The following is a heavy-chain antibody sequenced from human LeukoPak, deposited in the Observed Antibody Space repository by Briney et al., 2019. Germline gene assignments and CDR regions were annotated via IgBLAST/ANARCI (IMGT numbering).Heavy chain of an antibody. Sequence: GGSLRLSCAASGFTFNNYAINWVRQAPGKGLQWVLGISDDGGSSNYADSVKGRFTVSRDNSKNTVFLQINSLRAEDTAVYYCAKSTRPLGVLDYWGQGTLVTVSS. J-gene: IGHJ4*02. D-gene: IGHD1-26*01. CDR1: GFTFNNYA. V-gene: IGHV3-23*01. CDR2: ISDDGGSS. CDR3: AKSTRPLGVLDY.